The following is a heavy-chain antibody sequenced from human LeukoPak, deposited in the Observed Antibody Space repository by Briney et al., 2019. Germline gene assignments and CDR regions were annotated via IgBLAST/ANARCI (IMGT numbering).Heavy chain of an antibody. J-gene: IGHJ4*02. D-gene: IGHD3-10*01. Sequence: ASVEVSCKASGYTFTGYYMHWVRQAPGQGLEWMGWINPNSGGTNYAQEFQGRVTMTRDTSISTAYMELSRLRSDDTAVYYCARGWSYYGSGSYYIDPHFDYWGQGTLVTVSS. CDR2: INPNSGGT. CDR1: GYTFTGYY. V-gene: IGHV1-2*02. CDR3: ARGWSYYGSGSYYIDPHFDY.